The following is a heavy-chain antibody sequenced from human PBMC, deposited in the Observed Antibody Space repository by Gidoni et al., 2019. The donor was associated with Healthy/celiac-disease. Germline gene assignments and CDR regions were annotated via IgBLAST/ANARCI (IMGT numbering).Heavy chain of an antibody. J-gene: IGHJ6*02. CDR1: GGSFSGYY. V-gene: IGHV4-34*01. CDR3: ARVQPWQGIAVDYYYYYGMDV. D-gene: IGHD6-19*01. Sequence: QVQLQQWGAGLLKPSATLSLTCAVYGGSFSGYYWTWIRQPPGKGLAWIGEINHSGSTNYNPSLKSRVTISVDTSKNQFSLKLSSVTAADTAVYYCARVQPWQGIAVDYYYYYGMDVWGQGTTVTVSS. CDR2: INHSGST.